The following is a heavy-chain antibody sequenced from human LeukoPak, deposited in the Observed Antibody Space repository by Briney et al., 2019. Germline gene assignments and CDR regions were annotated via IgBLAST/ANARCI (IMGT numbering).Heavy chain of an antibody. CDR2: IYYTEST. J-gene: IGHJ2*01. Sequence: PSETLSLTCAVSGGSINSRDYYWGWIRQSPGKGLEWVGSIYYTESTFHNPSLKSRVIISVDTSKNLFSLKLTSVTAADSAIYYCARQTIASVTGYMLFDLWGRGTLVIVSS. D-gene: IGHD2-2*02. V-gene: IGHV4-39*01. CDR1: GGSINSRDYY. CDR3: ARQTIASVTGYMLFDL.